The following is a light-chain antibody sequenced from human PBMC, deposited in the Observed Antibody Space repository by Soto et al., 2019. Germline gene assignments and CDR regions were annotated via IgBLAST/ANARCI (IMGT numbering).Light chain of an antibody. Sequence: TQSPSSLSASVGDRVTITCRASQSISSYLNWYQQKPGKAPKLLIYAASSLQSGVPSRFSGSGSGTDFTLTISSLQPEDFATYYCQQSYSTPRTFGQGTKVEIK. CDR2: AAS. J-gene: IGKJ1*01. CDR1: QSISSY. V-gene: IGKV1-39*01. CDR3: QQSYSTPRT.